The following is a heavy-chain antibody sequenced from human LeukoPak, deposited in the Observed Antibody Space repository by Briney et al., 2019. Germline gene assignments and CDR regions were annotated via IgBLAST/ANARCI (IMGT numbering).Heavy chain of an antibody. D-gene: IGHD5-12*01. CDR3: AREYPLHSGYDSQHYYYGMDV. J-gene: IGHJ6*02. CDR2: MNPNSGNT. Sequence: GASVKVSCKASGYTFTSYDINWVRQATGQGLEWMGWMNPNSGNTGYAQKFQGRVTMTRNTSISTAYMELSSLRSEDTAVYYCAREYPLHSGYDSQHYYYGMDVWGQGTTVTVSS. CDR1: GYTFTSYD. V-gene: IGHV1-8*01.